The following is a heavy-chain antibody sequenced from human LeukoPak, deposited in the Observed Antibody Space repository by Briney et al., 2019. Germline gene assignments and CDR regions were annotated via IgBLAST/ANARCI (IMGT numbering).Heavy chain of an antibody. Sequence: PGGSLRLSCAASGFTVSSNYMSWVRQSPGNGLEWVSVIYSGGSTYYADSVKGRFTISRDNSKNTLYLQMNSLRAEDTAVYYCARASNTIFGVVIDYWGQGTLVTVSS. CDR3: ARASNTIFGVVIDY. CDR2: IYSGGST. V-gene: IGHV3-53*01. D-gene: IGHD3-3*01. J-gene: IGHJ4*02. CDR1: GFTVSSNY.